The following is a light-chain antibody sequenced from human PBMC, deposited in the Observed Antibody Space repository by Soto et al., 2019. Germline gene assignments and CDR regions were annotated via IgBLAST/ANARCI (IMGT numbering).Light chain of an antibody. CDR1: QRVSSS. CDR2: DAS. J-gene: IGKJ2*01. V-gene: IGKV1-5*01. Sequence: DIQMTQSPSTMSAFVGDRVTITCRASQRVSSSLAWYQQKPGKAPKLLIYDASTLESGVPSRFSGSGYGTEFTLTINSLQPGDFATYYCQQYESFSPYTFGQGTRLEIK. CDR3: QQYESFSPYT.